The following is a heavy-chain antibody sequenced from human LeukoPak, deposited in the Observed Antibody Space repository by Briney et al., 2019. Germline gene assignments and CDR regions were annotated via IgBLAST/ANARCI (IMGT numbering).Heavy chain of an antibody. Sequence: GGSLRLPCAASGFTFSSYAMHWVRQAPGQGLEWMGWINPNSGGTNYAQKFQGRVTMTRDTSISTAYMELSRLRSDDTAVYYCARAALRYSSSLITDFDYWGQGTLVTVSS. D-gene: IGHD6-13*01. V-gene: IGHV1-2*02. J-gene: IGHJ4*02. CDR2: INPNSGGT. CDR1: GFTFSSYA. CDR3: ARAALRYSSSLITDFDY.